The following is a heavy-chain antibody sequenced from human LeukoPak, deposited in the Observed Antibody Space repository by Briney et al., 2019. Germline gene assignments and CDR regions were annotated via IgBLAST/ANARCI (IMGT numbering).Heavy chain of an antibody. V-gene: IGHV1-8*01. D-gene: IGHD3-22*01. CDR3: ARGSYYDTSGHCRRHAFDL. CDR2: MNPNSANT. Sequence: ASVKVSCKASGYTFTSYDINWVRQATGQGLEWMGWMNPNSANTGYAQKFQGRVTMTRNTSINTAYMELSSLRSEDTAVYYCARGSYYDTSGHCRRHAFDLWGQGTMVTVSS. J-gene: IGHJ3*01. CDR1: GYTFTSYD.